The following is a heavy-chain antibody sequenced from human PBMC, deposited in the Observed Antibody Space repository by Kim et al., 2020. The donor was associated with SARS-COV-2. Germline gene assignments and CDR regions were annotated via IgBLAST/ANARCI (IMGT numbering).Heavy chain of an antibody. Sequence: GGSLRLSCAASGFTFSSYAMHWVRQAPGKGLEWVAVISYDGSNKYYADSVKGRFTISRDNSKNTLYLQMNSLRAEDTAVYYCARPHSGSYSSWFDPWGQGHLVTVSS. D-gene: IGHD1-26*01. J-gene: IGHJ5*02. V-gene: IGHV3-30*04. CDR2: ISYDGSNK. CDR3: ARPHSGSYSSWFDP. CDR1: GFTFSSYA.